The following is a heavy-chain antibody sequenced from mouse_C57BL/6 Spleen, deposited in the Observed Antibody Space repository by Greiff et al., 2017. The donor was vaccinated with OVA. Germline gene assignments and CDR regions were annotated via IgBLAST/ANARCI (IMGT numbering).Heavy chain of an antibody. D-gene: IGHD1-1*01. CDR1: GYTFTDYE. CDR3: TRVYGYFDY. Sequence: QVQLQQSGAELVRPGASVTLSCKASGYTFTDYEMHWVKQTPVHGLEWIGAIDPETGGTAYNQKFKGKAILTADKSSSTAYMELRSLTSEDSAVYYGTRVYGYFDYWGQGTTLTVSS. V-gene: IGHV1-15*01. CDR2: IDPETGGT. J-gene: IGHJ2*01.